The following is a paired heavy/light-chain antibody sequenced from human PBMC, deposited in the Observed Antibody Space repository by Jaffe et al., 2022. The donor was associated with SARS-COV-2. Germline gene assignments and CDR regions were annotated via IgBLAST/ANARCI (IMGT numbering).Heavy chain of an antibody. CDR1: GFTFSSYA. V-gene: IGHV3-23*01. CDR2: ISGSGGST. J-gene: IGHJ6*02. Sequence: EVQLLESGGGLVQPGGSLRLSCAASGFTFSSYAMSWVRQAPGKGLEWVSAISGSGGSTYYADSVKGRFTISRDNSKNTLYLQMNSLRAEDTAVYYCAKRKQWLPGWDYYYYYGMDVWGQGTTVTVSS. D-gene: IGHD6-19*01. CDR3: AKRKQWLPGWDYYYYYGMDV.
Light chain of an antibody. CDR1: QSISSY. CDR2: AAS. V-gene: IGKV1-39*01. Sequence: DIQMTQSPSSLSASVGDRVTITCRASQSISSYLNWYQQKPGKAPKLLIYAASSLQSGVPSRFSGSGSGTDFTLTISSLQPEDFATYYCQQSYSTPHFGPGTKVDIK. CDR3: QQSYSTPH. J-gene: IGKJ3*01.